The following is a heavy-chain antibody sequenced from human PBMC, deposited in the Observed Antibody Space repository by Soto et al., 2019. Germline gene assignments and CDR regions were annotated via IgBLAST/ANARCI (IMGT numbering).Heavy chain of an antibody. V-gene: IGHV3-23*01. CDR3: ASRVFMTTVTTNFDY. CDR2: ISGSGGST. D-gene: IGHD4-17*01. CDR1: GFTFSSYA. J-gene: IGHJ4*02. Sequence: GGSVRLSCAASGFTFSSYAMSWVRQAPGKGLEWVSAISGSGGSTYYADSVKGRFTISRDNSKNTLYLQMNSLRAEDTAVYYCASRVFMTTVTTNFDYWGQGALVTVSS.